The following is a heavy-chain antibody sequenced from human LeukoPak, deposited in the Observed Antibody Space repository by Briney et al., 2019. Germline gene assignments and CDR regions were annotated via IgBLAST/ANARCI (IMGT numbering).Heavy chain of an antibody. Sequence: PSETLSLTCSVSGDSISTTGYYWSWIRQPAGKGLEWIGRIYTSGSTNYNPSLKSRVTISVDTSKNQFSLKLSSVTAADTAVYYCARAGAPAYDYDSSGYYVGNNLGHSGGFVDYWGQGTLVTVSS. CDR2: IYTSGST. V-gene: IGHV4-61*02. CDR3: ARAGAPAYDYDSSGYYVGNNLGHSGGFVDY. D-gene: IGHD3-22*01. J-gene: IGHJ4*02. CDR1: GDSISTTGYY.